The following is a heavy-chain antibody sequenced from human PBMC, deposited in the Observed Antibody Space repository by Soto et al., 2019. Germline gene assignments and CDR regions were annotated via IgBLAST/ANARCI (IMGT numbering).Heavy chain of an antibody. CDR1: GGSISSGGYY. J-gene: IGHJ4*02. V-gene: IGHV4-31*03. CDR2: ISYSGST. Sequence: QVQLQESGPGLVKPSQTLSLTCTVSGGSISSGGYYWSWIRQHPGKGLAWIGYISYSGSTYYNPALKSRVTISVDTSKNQFSLKLSSVTAADTAVYYCARGAYSCGWYSGFFYCWGQGTLVTVS. CDR3: ARGAYSCGWYSGFFYC. D-gene: IGHD6-19*01.